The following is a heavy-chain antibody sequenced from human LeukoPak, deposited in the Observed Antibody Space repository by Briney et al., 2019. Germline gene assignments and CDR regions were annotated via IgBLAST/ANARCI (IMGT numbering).Heavy chain of an antibody. CDR3: AKRDSSGYYNA. CDR2: ISAYNGNT. V-gene: IGHV1-18*01. J-gene: IGHJ5*02. D-gene: IGHD3-22*01. CDR1: GYTFTSYA. Sequence: ASVKVSCKASGYTFTSYAMHWVRQAPGQRLEWMGWISAYNGNTNYAQKLQGRVTMTTDTSTSTAYMELRGLRSDDTAVYYCAKRDSSGYYNAWGQGALVAVSS.